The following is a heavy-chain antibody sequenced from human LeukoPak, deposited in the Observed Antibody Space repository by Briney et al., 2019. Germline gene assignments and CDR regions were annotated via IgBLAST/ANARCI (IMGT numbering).Heavy chain of an antibody. J-gene: IGHJ4*02. Sequence: PGRSLRLSCAASGFTFSSYAMHWVRQAPGKGLEWVAVISYDGSNKYYADSVKGRFTISRDNSKNTLYLQMNSLRAEDTAVYYCARGSTVTTDYWGQGTLVTVSS. CDR1: GFTFSSYA. D-gene: IGHD4-17*01. CDR3: ARGSTVTTDY. V-gene: IGHV3-30-3*01. CDR2: ISYDGSNK.